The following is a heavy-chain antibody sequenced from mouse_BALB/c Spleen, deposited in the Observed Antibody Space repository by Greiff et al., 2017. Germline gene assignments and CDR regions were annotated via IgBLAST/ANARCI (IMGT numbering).Heavy chain of an antibody. D-gene: IGHD1-2*01. Sequence: EVMLVESGGGLVKPGGSLKLSCAASGFTFSSYTMSWVRQTPEKRLEWVATISSGGSYTYYPDSVKGRFTISRDNAKNTLYLQMSSLKSEDTAMYYCTREGRLPHYAMDYWGQGTSVTVSS. CDR3: TREGRLPHYAMDY. CDR2: ISSGGSYT. CDR1: GFTFSSYT. V-gene: IGHV5-6-4*01. J-gene: IGHJ4*01.